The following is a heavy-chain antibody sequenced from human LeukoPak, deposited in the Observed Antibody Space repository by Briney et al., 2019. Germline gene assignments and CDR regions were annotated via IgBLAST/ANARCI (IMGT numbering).Heavy chain of an antibody. CDR1: GGSISSYY. CDR2: IYTSGST. J-gene: IGHJ4*02. CDR3: ARDKYYYDSSGSIRFDY. V-gene: IGHV4-4*07. D-gene: IGHD3-22*01. Sequence: SETLSLTCTVSGGSISSYYWSWIRQPAGKGLEWIGRIYTSGSTNYNPSLKSRVTMSVDTSKNQFSLRLSSVTAADTAVYYCARDKYYYDSSGSIRFDYWGQGTLVTVSS.